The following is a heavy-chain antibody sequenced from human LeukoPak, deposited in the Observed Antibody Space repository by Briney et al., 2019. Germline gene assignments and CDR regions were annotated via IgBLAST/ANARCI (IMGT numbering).Heavy chain of an antibody. CDR2: INPNSGDT. CDR3: ARDVEMATTY. Sequence: ASVKVSCKASGYTFTGYYMHWVRQAPGQGLEWMGWINPNSGDTNYAEKFQGRFTMTRDTSITTAYMELSRLRSDDTAVYFCARDVEMATTYWGQGTLVTVSS. V-gene: IGHV1-2*02. D-gene: IGHD5-24*01. J-gene: IGHJ4*02. CDR1: GYTFTGYY.